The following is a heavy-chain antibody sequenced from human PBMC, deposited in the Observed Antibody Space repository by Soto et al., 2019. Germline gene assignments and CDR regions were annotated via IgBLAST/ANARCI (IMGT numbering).Heavy chain of an antibody. CDR1: GGTFSSYA. J-gene: IGHJ6*02. V-gene: IGHV1-69*13. Sequence: SVKVSCKASGGTFSSYAISWVRQAPGQGLEWMGGIIPIFGTANYAQKFQGRVTITADESTSTAYMELSSLRSEDTAVYYWARDAGHRYYYGSGSHYYYYYGMDVWGQGTTVTVSS. CDR3: ARDAGHRYYYGSGSHYYYYYGMDV. D-gene: IGHD3-10*01. CDR2: IIPIFGTA.